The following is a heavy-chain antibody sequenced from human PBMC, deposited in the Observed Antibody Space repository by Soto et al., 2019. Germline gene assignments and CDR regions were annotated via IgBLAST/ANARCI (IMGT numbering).Heavy chain of an antibody. Sequence: GGSLRLSCAASGFTFSSYSMNWVRQAPEKGLEWVSSISSSSYIYYADSVKGRFTISRDNAKNSLYLQMNSLRAEDTAVYYCARFKSHDSSGYTPFDYWGQGTLVTVSS. D-gene: IGHD3-22*01. J-gene: IGHJ4*02. CDR3: ARFKSHDSSGYTPFDY. V-gene: IGHV3-21*01. CDR2: ISSSSYI. CDR1: GFTFSSYS.